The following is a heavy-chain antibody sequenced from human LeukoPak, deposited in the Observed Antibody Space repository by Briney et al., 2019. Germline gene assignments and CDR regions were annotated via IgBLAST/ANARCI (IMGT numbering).Heavy chain of an antibody. CDR2: ISSSSSTI. CDR3: ARALRYFGWLSTSPEYNWFDP. V-gene: IGHV3-48*01. J-gene: IGHJ5*02. CDR1: GFTFSSYS. D-gene: IGHD3-9*01. Sequence: GGSLRLSCAASGFTFSSYSMNWVRQAPGKGLEGVSYISSSSSTIYYADSVKGRFTISRDNAKNSLYLQMTSLRAEDTAVYYCARALRYFGWLSTSPEYNWFDPWGPGTLVTVSS.